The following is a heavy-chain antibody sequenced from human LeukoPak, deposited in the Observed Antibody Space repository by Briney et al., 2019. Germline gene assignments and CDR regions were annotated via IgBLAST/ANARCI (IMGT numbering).Heavy chain of an antibody. V-gene: IGHV1-24*01. CDR2: FDPEDGQT. D-gene: IGHD3-10*01. CDR3: ASEPEYYGLGSPFHY. J-gene: IGHJ4*02. CDR1: GYTLTELS. Sequence: SVKVSCKVYGYTLTELSMHWVRQAPGKGLEWMGGFDPEDGQTIYAQKFQGRVTMTEDTSTNTAYMELSSLRSEDTAVYYCASEPEYYGLGSPFHYWGQGTLVTVSS.